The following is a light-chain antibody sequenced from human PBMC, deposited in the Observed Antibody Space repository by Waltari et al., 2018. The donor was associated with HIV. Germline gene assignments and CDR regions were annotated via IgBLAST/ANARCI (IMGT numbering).Light chain of an antibody. J-gene: IGLJ2*01. CDR3: CSYGSGSTLV. CDR2: EVT. CDR1: SSDVGGFKL. Sequence: QSGLTQPASVSGSPGQSITISCTGTSSDVGGFKLVSWYQPLPGKAPELMIYEVTKRPSGVSHRFSGSKSGNTASLTISGLQAEDEAHYFCCSYGSGSTLVFGGGTKLTVL. V-gene: IGLV2-23*02.